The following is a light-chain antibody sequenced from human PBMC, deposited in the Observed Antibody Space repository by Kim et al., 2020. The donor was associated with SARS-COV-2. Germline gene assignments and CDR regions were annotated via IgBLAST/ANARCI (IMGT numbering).Light chain of an antibody. J-gene: IGKJ1*01. CDR3: QQYYSDWT. V-gene: IGKV1-5*03. CDR2: TAS. CDR1: QSISSW. Sequence: SASVGDRVTITGRASQSISSWLAWYQQKPGKAPKLLIYTASSLESGVPSRFSGSGSGTEFTLTISSLQAEDFATYFCQQYYSDWTFGQGTKVDIK.